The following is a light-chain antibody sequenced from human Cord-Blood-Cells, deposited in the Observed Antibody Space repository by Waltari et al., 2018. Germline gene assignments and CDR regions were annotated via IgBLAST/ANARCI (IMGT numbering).Light chain of an antibody. CDR2: DVS. Sequence: SVSGSPGQSITISCTGTSSDVGGYNYVSWYQQHPGKAPKLMIYDVSNRPSGVSNRFSGSKSGNTASLTISALQAEDEADYYCSSYTSSSTYVFGTGTKVT. CDR1: SSDVGGYNY. CDR3: SSYTSSSTYV. V-gene: IGLV2-14*04. J-gene: IGLJ1*01.